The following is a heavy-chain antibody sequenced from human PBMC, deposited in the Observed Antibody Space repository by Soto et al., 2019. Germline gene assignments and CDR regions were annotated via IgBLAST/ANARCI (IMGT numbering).Heavy chain of an antibody. D-gene: IGHD6-19*01. V-gene: IGHV3-48*02. CDR1: GFTFSSYS. CDR2: ISSSSSTI. Sequence: GGSLRLSCAASGFTFSSYSMNWVRQAPGKGLEWVSYISSSSSTIYYADSVKGRFTISRDNAKNSLYLQMNSLRDEDTAVYYCALDGWLANYYYYGMDVWGQGTTVTVSS. J-gene: IGHJ6*02. CDR3: ALDGWLANYYYYGMDV.